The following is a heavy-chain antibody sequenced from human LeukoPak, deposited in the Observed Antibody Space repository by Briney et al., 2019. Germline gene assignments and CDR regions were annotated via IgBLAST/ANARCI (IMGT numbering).Heavy chain of an antibody. J-gene: IGHJ4*02. V-gene: IGHV3-7*01. CDR2: MKEDGGEI. CDR1: GFPFSNYW. Sequence: GGSLRLSCAGSGFPFSNYWMAWVRQAPGKGLEWVANMKEDGGEINYVDSVKGRFTISRDNAKNSLDLQMNSLRVDDTTVYYCVRDRGYSTFDYWGQGTLVIVSS. CDR3: VRDRGYSTFDY. D-gene: IGHD4-23*01.